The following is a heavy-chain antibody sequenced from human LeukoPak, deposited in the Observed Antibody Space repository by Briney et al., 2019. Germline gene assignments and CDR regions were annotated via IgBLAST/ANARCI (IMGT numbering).Heavy chain of an antibody. D-gene: IGHD3-10*01. J-gene: IGHJ3*02. Sequence: SETLSLTCAVYGGSFSGYYWSWIRQPPGKGLEWIGEINHSGSTNYNPSLKSRVTISVDTSKNQFSLKLTPVTAADTAVYYCARLPPITMVRGVMVGRAVLDIWGQGTMVTVSS. CDR2: INHSGST. V-gene: IGHV4-34*01. CDR3: ARLPPITMVRGVMVGRAVLDI. CDR1: GGSFSGYY.